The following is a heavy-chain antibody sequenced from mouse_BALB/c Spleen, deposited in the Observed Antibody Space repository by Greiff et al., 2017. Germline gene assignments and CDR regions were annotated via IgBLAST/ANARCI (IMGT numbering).Heavy chain of an antibody. CDR3: AKRRGNYYMDY. D-gene: IGHD2-1*01. J-gene: IGHJ2*01. V-gene: IGHV5-17*02. Sequence: EVQLVESGGGLVQPGGSRKLSCAASGFTFSSFGMHWVRQAPEKGLEWVAYISSGSSTIYYADTVKGRFTISRDNPKNTLFLQMTSLRSEDTAMYYCAKRRGNYYMDYWGQGTTLTVSS. CDR2: ISSGSSTI. CDR1: GFTFSSFG.